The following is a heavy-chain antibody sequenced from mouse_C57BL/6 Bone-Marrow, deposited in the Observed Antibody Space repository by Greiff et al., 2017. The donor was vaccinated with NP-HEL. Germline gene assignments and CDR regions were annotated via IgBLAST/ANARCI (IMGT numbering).Heavy chain of an antibody. CDR3: ARWDYYGSRDAMDY. J-gene: IGHJ4*01. V-gene: IGHV1-63*01. D-gene: IGHD1-1*01. Sequence: QVQLQQSGAELVRPGTSVKMSCKASGYPFTNYWIGWAKQRPGHGLEWLGDIYPGGGYTNYNEKFKGKGTLTADKSSSTAYMQFSSLTSEDSAIYYCARWDYYGSRDAMDYWGQGTSVTVSS. CDR1: GYPFTNYW. CDR2: IYPGGGYT.